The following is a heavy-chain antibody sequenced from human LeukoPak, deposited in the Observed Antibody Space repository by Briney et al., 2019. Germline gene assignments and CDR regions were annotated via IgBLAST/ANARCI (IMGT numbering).Heavy chain of an antibody. D-gene: IGHD3-16*01. CDR3: ARVSLWDRDVDV. V-gene: IGHV4-39*07. CDR1: GGSISSSSYY. J-gene: IGHJ6*04. CDR2: IYYSGST. Sequence: SETLSLTCTVSGGSISSSSYYWGWIRQPPGKGLEWIGSIYYSGSTYYNPSLKSRVTISVDTSKNQFSLKLSSVTAADTAVYYCARVSLWDRDVDVWGKGTTVSISS.